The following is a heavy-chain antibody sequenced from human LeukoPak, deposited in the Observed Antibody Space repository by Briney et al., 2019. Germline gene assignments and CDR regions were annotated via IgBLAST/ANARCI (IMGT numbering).Heavy chain of an antibody. J-gene: IGHJ2*01. CDR2: ISSPGSTT. CDR1: GFRFSDCY. CDR3: ASGIQPRLSWFFDL. D-gene: IGHD5-18*01. Sequence: SGGSLRLSCAASGFRFSDCYMSWIRQAPGKGLEWFSYISSPGSTTYYADSVKGRFTISRDNAKNSLSLQMNSLRADDTAVYYCASGIQPRLSWFFDLWGRGTLVTVSS. V-gene: IGHV3-11*01.